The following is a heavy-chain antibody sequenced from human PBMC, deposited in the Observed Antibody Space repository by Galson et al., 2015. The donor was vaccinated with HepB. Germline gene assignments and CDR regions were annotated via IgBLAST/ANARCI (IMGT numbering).Heavy chain of an antibody. D-gene: IGHD2-2*01. CDR3: ARDWQECSSTSCQGYFDY. Sequence: SLRLSCAASGFTFSSYSMNWVRQAPGKGLEWVSSISSSSSYIYYADSVKGRFTISRDNAKNSLHLQMNSLRAEDTDVDYCARDWQECSSTSCQGYFDYWGQGTLVTVSS. CDR1: GFTFSSYS. V-gene: IGHV3-21*01. CDR2: ISSSSSYI. J-gene: IGHJ4*01.